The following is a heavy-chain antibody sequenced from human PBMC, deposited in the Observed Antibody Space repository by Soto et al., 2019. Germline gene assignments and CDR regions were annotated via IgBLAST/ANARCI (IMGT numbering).Heavy chain of an antibody. CDR3: ARQLSYYYGMDV. V-gene: IGHV4-39*01. CDR1: GGSISSSSYY. Sequence: PSETLSLTCTVSGGSISSSSYYWGWIRQPPGKGLEWIGSIYYSGSTYYNPSLKSRVTISVDTSKNHFSLKLSSVTAADTAVYYCARQLSYYYGMDVWGQGTTVTVSS. J-gene: IGHJ6*02. CDR2: IYYSGST.